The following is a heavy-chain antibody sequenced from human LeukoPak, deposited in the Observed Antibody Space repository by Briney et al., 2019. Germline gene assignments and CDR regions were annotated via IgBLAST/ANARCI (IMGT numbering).Heavy chain of an antibody. J-gene: IGHJ4*02. V-gene: IGHV1-18*01. Sequence: VASVKVSCKASGYTFTSYGISWVRQAPGQGLEWMGWISAYNGNTNYAQKLQGRVTMTTDTSTSTAYMELRSLRSDDTAVYYCARDRAARPYHYFDYWGQGTLVTVSS. CDR3: ARDRAARPYHYFDY. D-gene: IGHD6-6*01. CDR2: ISAYNGNT. CDR1: GYTFTSYG.